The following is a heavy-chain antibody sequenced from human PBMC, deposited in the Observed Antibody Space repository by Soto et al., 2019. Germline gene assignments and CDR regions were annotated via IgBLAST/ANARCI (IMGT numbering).Heavy chain of an antibody. D-gene: IGHD3-22*01. J-gene: IGHJ4*02. CDR3: ARGPVYDGIGHDSGDFDY. V-gene: IGHV1-46*03. CDR1: GYTFTSYY. Sequence: ASVKVSCKASGYTFTSYYMHWVRQAPGQGLEWKGIANPSGGTTSYAQKFQGRVTMTWDTSTSTVYMELSSLRSEDTALYTCARGPVYDGIGHDSGDFDYWGQGTLVTVSS. CDR2: ANPSGGTT.